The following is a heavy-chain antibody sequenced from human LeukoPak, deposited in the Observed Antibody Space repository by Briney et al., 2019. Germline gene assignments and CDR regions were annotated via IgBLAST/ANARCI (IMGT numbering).Heavy chain of an antibody. CDR1: GYRFTNYW. V-gene: IGHV5-51*01. J-gene: IGHJ4*02. Sequence: GESLKISFQGSGYRFTNYWIGWVLQLPGKSLEWMGIIYPGDSDTRYSPSFQGQVTISADKSINTAYLQRSSLKASDTAMYYCARRNGYHFDYWGQGTLVTVSS. D-gene: IGHD5-24*01. CDR2: IYPGDSDT. CDR3: ARRNGYHFDY.